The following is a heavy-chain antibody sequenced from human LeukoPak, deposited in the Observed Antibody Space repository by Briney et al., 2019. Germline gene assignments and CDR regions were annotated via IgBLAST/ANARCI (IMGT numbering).Heavy chain of an antibody. D-gene: IGHD3-22*01. CDR1: GGSISSSSYY. CDR2: IYYSGST. Sequence: SETLSLTCTVSGGSISSSSYYWGWIRQPPGKGLEWIGSIYYSGSTYYNPSLKSRVTISVDTSKNQFSLKLSSVTAADTAVYYCARHSHYYDSGGSPNWGQGTLVTVSS. CDR3: ARHSHYYDSGGSPN. V-gene: IGHV4-39*01. J-gene: IGHJ4*02.